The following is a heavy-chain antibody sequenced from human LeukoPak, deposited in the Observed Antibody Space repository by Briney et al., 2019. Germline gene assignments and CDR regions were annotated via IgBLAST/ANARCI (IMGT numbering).Heavy chain of an antibody. CDR3: ASQLWSGYYYYYMDV. J-gene: IGHJ6*03. V-gene: IGHV4-4*07. D-gene: IGHD3-3*01. CDR1: GGSISSYY. CDR2: IYTSGST. Sequence: SETLSLTCTVSGGSISSYYWSWIRQPAGKGLEWISRIYTSGSTNYNPSLKSRVTISVDKSKNQFSLKLSSVTAADTAVYYCASQLWSGYYYYYMDVWGKGTTVTVSS.